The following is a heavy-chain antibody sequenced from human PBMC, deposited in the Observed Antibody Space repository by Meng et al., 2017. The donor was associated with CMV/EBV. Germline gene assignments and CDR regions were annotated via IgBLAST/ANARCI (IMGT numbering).Heavy chain of an antibody. Sequence: QSQLVQAGAEVKKPGAPVKVPCNASGYTFTSSGISWVRQAPGQGLEWMGWISAYNGNTNYAQKLQGRVTMTPDTSTSTAYMELRSPRSDVTAVYYCARDRTMVRGVTGYWGQGTLVTVSS. CDR3: ARDRTMVRGVTGY. V-gene: IGHV1-18*01. CDR2: ISAYNGNT. J-gene: IGHJ4*02. CDR1: GYTFTSSG. D-gene: IGHD3-10*01.